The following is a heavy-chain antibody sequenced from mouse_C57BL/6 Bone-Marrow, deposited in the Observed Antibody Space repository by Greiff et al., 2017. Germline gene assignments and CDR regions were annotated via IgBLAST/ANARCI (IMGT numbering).Heavy chain of an antibody. CDR2: IYPRSGNT. D-gene: IGHD1-1*01. J-gene: IGHJ1*03. CDR1: GYTFTSYG. V-gene: IGHV1-81*01. CDR3: AVTTVVANWYFDV. Sequence: VQLQQSGAELARPGASVKLSCKASGYTFTSYGISWVKQRTGQGLEWIGEIYPRSGNTYYNEKFKGKATLTADKSSSTAYMELRSLTSEDSAVYICAVTTVVANWYFDVWGTGTTVTVSS.